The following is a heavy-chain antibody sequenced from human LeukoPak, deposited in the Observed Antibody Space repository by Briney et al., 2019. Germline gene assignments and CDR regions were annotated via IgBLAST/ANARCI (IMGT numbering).Heavy chain of an antibody. Sequence: GGSLRLSCAASGFTFSSYWMHWVRQAPGKGLVWVSRINSDGSTTSYADSVKGRFTISRDNAKNTLYLQMSSLRDEDTAVYYCARHPEVGATLDYWGQGTLVTVSS. CDR1: GFTFSSYW. CDR2: INSDGSTT. J-gene: IGHJ4*02. CDR3: ARHPEVGATLDY. D-gene: IGHD1-26*01. V-gene: IGHV3-74*01.